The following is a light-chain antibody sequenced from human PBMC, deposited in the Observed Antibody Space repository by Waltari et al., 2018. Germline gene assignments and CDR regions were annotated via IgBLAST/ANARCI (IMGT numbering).Light chain of an antibody. V-gene: IGKV3-20*01. CDR3: QHYVRLPAT. CDR2: GAS. J-gene: IGKJ1*01. CDR1: QCVSRT. Sequence: EIVLTQSPGTLSLSPGERATLSCRASQCVSRTLAWYQQKPGQPPKLLISGASIRATGIPDRFTGSGSGTDFSLTISSLEPEDVAIYFCQHYVRLPATFGQGTKVEIK.